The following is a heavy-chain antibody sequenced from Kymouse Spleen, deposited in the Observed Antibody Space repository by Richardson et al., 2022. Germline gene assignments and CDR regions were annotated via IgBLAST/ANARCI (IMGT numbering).Heavy chain of an antibody. D-gene: IGHD3-10*01. J-gene: IGHJ6*02. CDR3: ASPITMVRGVYYYYYGMDV. CDR1: GFTFSSYG. CDR2: IWYDGSNK. Sequence: QVQLVESGGGVVQPGRSLRLSCAASGFTFSSYGMHWVRQAPGKGLEWVAVIWYDGSNKYYADSVKGRFTISRDNSKNTLYLQMNSLRAEDTAVYYCASPITMVRGVYYYYYGMDVWGQGTTVTVSS. V-gene: IGHV3-33*01.